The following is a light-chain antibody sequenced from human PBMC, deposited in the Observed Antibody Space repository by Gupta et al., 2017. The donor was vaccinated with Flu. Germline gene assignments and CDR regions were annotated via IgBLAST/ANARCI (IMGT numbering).Light chain of an antibody. J-gene: IGKJ2*01. Sequence: DVVITQPPPSLAVSRGERATINCKSSKSVLYSSNNKNYLAWYQQKPGQPPKLLIYWASTRESGVPDRFSGSGSGTDFTLTISSLQAEDVAVYYCQQYYSTPPAFGQGTKVEIK. V-gene: IGKV4-1*01. CDR1: KSVLYSSNNKNY. CDR3: QQYYSTPPA. CDR2: WAS.